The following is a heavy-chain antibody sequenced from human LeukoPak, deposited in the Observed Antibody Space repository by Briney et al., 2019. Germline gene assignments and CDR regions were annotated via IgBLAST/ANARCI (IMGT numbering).Heavy chain of an antibody. Sequence: ASVKVSCKASGYTFTSYAMNWVRQAPGQGLEWMGWINTNTGNPTYAQGFTGRFVFSLDTSVSTAYLQISSLKAEDTAVYYCARDLHPSGYYIVGAFDIWGQGTMVTVSS. D-gene: IGHD3-22*01. J-gene: IGHJ3*02. CDR3: ARDLHPSGYYIVGAFDI. CDR2: INTNTGNP. CDR1: GYTFTSYA. V-gene: IGHV7-4-1*02.